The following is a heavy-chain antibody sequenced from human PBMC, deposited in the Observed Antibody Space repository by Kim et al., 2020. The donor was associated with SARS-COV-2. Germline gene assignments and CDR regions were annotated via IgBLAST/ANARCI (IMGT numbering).Heavy chain of an antibody. CDR1: GFTFSSYW. CDR2: INSDGSST. CDR3: ARGAKGKMVRGVIINAFDY. J-gene: IGHJ4*02. D-gene: IGHD3-10*01. Sequence: GGSLRLSCAASGFTFSSYWMHWVRQAPGKGLVWVSRINSDGSSTSYADSVKGRFTISRDNAKNTLYLQMNSLRAEDTAVYYCARGAKGKMVRGVIINAFDYWGQGTLVTVSS. V-gene: IGHV3-74*01.